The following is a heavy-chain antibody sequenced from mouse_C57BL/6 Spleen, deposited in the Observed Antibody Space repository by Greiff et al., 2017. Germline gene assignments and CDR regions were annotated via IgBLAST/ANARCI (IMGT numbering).Heavy chain of an antibody. CDR3: ARNYGSSYPYAMDY. V-gene: IGHV5-17*01. D-gene: IGHD1-1*01. CDR1: GFTFSDYG. J-gene: IGHJ4*01. CDR2: ISSGSSTI. Sequence: EVQLKESGGGLVKPGGSLKLSCAASGFTFSDYGMHWVRQAPEKGLEWVAYISSGSSTIYYADTVKGRFTISRDNAKNTLFLQMTSLRSEDTAMYYCARNYGSSYPYAMDYWGQGTSVTVSS.